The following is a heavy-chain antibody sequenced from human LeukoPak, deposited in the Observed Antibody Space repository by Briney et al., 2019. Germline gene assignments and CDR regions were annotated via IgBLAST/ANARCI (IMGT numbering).Heavy chain of an antibody. J-gene: IGHJ5*02. D-gene: IGHD2-2*01. V-gene: IGHV1-2*02. CDR2: INPHNGDT. CDR3: ARDNIAEVPTALSYNWFDP. Sequence: ASVKVSCKASGYTFTGYYIHWLRQAPGQRPEWMGWINPHNGDTNYRQTFQGRVTMTSDTSISTVYMELNRLTLDDTAVYFCARDNIAEVPTALSYNWFDPWGQGTLVTVSS. CDR1: GYTFTGYY.